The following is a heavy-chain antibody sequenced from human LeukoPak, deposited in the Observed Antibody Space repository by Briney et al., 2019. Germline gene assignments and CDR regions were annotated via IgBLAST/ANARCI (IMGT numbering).Heavy chain of an antibody. V-gene: IGHV3-23*01. Sequence: GGSLRLSCAAFGFTFSSYAMSWVRQAPGKGLEWVSAISGSGGSTYYADSVKGRFTISRDNSKNTLYLQMNSLRAEDTAVYYCAKDAAVVVAATLDYWGQGTLVTVSS. J-gene: IGHJ4*02. CDR2: ISGSGGST. CDR1: GFTFSSYA. D-gene: IGHD2-15*01. CDR3: AKDAAVVVAATLDY.